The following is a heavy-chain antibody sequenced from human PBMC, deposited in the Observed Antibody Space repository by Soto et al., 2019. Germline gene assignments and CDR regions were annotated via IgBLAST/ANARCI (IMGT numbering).Heavy chain of an antibody. D-gene: IGHD6-13*01. CDR1: ELTFSSFA. CDR3: AISYSSNGYDYFDH. CDR2: ISGGVGTT. Sequence: GGSLRLSCVASELTFSSFAMSWVRQAPGKGLEWVSAISGGVGTTYYADSVKGRFTISRDTSKNTLYLQMNSLRAEDTALYYCAISYSSNGYDYFDHWGQGLMVTVSS. V-gene: IGHV3-23*01. J-gene: IGHJ4*01.